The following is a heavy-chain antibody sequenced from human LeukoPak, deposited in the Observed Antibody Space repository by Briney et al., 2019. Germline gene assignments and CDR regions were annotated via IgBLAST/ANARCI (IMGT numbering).Heavy chain of an antibody. J-gene: IGHJ4*02. CDR1: GFTFSSYA. Sequence: GGSLRLSCAASGFTFSSYAMIWVRQAPGKGLEWVSGINGSGGRTYYAVSVKGRFTISRDNSKNTLYLQMNSLRAEDTAIYYCAKDPFFDYWGQGTLVTVSS. V-gene: IGHV3-23*01. CDR3: AKDPFFDY. CDR2: INGSGGRT.